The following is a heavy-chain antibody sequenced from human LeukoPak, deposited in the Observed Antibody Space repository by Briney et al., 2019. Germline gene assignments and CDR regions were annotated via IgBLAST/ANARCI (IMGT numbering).Heavy chain of an antibody. CDR1: GGSNSSGGYY. D-gene: IGHD6-13*01. V-gene: IGHV4-30-2*01. CDR3: AREGIAHYYFDY. Sequence: SETLSLTCTVSGGSNSSGGYYWSWIQQPPGKGLEWIGYIYHSGSTYYNPSLKSRVTISVDRSKNQFSLKLSSVTAADTAVYYCAREGIAHYYFDYWGQGTLVTFSS. CDR2: IYHSGST. J-gene: IGHJ4*02.